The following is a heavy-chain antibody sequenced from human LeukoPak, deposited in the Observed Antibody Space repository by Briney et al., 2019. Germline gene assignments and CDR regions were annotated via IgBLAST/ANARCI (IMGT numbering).Heavy chain of an antibody. CDR1: GFTSSSYA. CDR2: IGDSGIST. CDR3: TKSSRVGSSGYYFPDAFDI. J-gene: IGHJ3*02. Sequence: GGSLRLSCAASGFTSSSYAMSWVRQAPGKGLEWVSGIGDSGISTYYADSVKGRFTISRDNSKNTLYLQMNSLRAEDTAVYYCTKSSRVGSSGYYFPDAFDIWGQGTMVTVSS. V-gene: IGHV3-23*01. D-gene: IGHD3-22*01.